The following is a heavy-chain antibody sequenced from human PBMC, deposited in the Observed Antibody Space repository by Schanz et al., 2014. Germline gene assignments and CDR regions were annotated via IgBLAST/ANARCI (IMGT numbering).Heavy chain of an antibody. V-gene: IGHV3-23*04. CDR3: ARDKNYDDSAEYGMDV. Sequence: VQLVESGGGVVQPGGSLRLSCAASGFTFSSHAMCWVRQAPGKGLEWVSTITSNGGGTYYADSVKGRFTISRDNSKNTLYLQMNSLRAEDAAVYRCARDKNYDDSAEYGMDVWGQGTTVTVSS. J-gene: IGHJ6*02. CDR1: GFTFSSHA. CDR2: ITSNGGGT. D-gene: IGHD3-22*01.